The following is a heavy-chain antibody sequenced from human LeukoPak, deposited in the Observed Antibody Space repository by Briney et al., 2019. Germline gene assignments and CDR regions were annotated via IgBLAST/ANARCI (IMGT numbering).Heavy chain of an antibody. D-gene: IGHD2-21*01. Sequence: GGSLRLSCAASGITFSNYAMSWVRQAPGKGLEWVSTISNSDFSTYYADSVKGRFTIFRDNSENTLYLQMNSLRAEDTAIYYCARDNGDVVAPLMDVWGTGTTVTISS. J-gene: IGHJ6*04. CDR1: GITFSNYA. CDR3: ARDNGDVVAPLMDV. V-gene: IGHV3-23*01. CDR2: ISNSDFST.